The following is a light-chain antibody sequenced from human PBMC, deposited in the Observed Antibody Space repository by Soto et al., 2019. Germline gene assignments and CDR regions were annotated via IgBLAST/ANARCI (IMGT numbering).Light chain of an antibody. J-gene: IGKJ5*01. V-gene: IGKV1-39*01. CDR1: QSISNT. Sequence: DIQMTQSPSSLSASVGDRVTITCRASQSISNTLNWYQQKPGRAPKLLIYAASSLQSGVPSRFSGSGSGTDFILTISSLQPEDFATYYCQQSYSTPRDFGQGTRLEI. CDR2: AAS. CDR3: QQSYSTPRD.